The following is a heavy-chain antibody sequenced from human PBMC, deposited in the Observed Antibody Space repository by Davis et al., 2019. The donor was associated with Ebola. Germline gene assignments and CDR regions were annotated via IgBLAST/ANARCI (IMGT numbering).Heavy chain of an antibody. CDR1: GFTVSSNY. J-gene: IGHJ6*02. Sequence: GESLKISCAASGFTVSSNYMSWVRQAPGKGLEWVSVIYSGGSTYYADSVKGRFTISRHNSKNTLYLQMNSLRAEDTAVYYCAKSPFAHYYYYGMDVWGQGTTVTVSS. V-gene: IGHV3-53*04. D-gene: IGHD3-10*01. CDR3: AKSPFAHYYYYGMDV. CDR2: IYSGGST.